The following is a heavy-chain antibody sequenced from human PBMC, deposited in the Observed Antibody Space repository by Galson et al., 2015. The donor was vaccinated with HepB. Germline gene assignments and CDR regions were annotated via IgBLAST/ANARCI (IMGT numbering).Heavy chain of an antibody. CDR2: TRSKAYGGTT. CDR3: TRHYKYYDFWSGYYGYFDY. Sequence: SLRLSCAASGFTFGDYAMSWVRQAPGKGLEWVGFTRSKAYGGTTEYAASVKGRFTISRDDSKSIAYLQMNSLKTEDTAVYYCTRHYKYYDFWSGYYGYFDYWGQGTLVTVSS. D-gene: IGHD3-3*01. V-gene: IGHV3-49*04. J-gene: IGHJ4*02. CDR1: GFTFGDYA.